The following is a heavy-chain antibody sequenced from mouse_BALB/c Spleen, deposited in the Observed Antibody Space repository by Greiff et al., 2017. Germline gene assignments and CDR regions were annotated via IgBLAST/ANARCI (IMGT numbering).Heavy chain of an antibody. D-gene: IGHD2-4*01. V-gene: IGHV5-12-2*01. Sequence: EVQLVESGGGLVQPGGSLKLSCAASGFTFSSYTMSWVRQTPEKRLEWVAYISNGGGSTYYPDTVKGRFTISRDNAKNTLYLQMSSLKSEDTAMYYCARLNYYDYGVWFAYWGQGTLVTVSA. CDR1: GFTFSSYT. CDR2: ISNGGGST. J-gene: IGHJ3*01. CDR3: ARLNYYDYGVWFAY.